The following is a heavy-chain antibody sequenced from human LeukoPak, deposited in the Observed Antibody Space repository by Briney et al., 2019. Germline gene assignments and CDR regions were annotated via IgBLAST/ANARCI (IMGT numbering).Heavy chain of an antibody. J-gene: IGHJ4*02. CDR3: ARETQHSSGWYDY. V-gene: IGHV4-39*07. CDR2: IYYSGST. D-gene: IGHD6-19*01. Sequence: SETLSLTCTVSGGSISSSSYYWGWIRQPPGKGLEWIGSIYYSGSTYYNPSLKSRVTISVDTSKNQFSLKLSSVTAADTAVYYCARETQHSSGWYDYWGQGTLVTVSS. CDR1: GGSISSSSYY.